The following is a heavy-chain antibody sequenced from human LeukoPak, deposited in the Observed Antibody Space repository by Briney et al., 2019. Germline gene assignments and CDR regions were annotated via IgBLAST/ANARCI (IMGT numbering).Heavy chain of an antibody. CDR1: GFTFSSYA. D-gene: IGHD3-9*01. CDR2: ISYDGSNK. CDR3: AKDPLPGRYYDIEGNYFDY. Sequence: GGSLRLSCAASGFTFSSYAMSWVRQAPGKGLEWVAVISYDGSNKYYADSVKGRSTISRDNSKNTLYLQMNSLRAEDTAVYYCAKDPLPGRYYDIEGNYFDYWGQGTLVTVSS. V-gene: IGHV3-30*18. J-gene: IGHJ4*02.